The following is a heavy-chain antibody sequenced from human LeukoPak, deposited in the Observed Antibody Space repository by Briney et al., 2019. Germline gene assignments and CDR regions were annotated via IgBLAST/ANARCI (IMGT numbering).Heavy chain of an antibody. CDR3: ARDPPPPFWFGEVWGNCYYCYMDV. V-gene: IGHV1-18*01. CDR1: GYTFTSYG. J-gene: IGHJ6*03. Sequence: RASVKVSCKASGYTFTSYGISWVRQAPGQGLEWMGWISAYNGNTNYAQKLQGRVTMTTDTSTSTAYMGLRSLRSADTAVYYCARDPPPPFWFGEVWGNCYYCYMDVGGKGTTV. CDR2: ISAYNGNT. D-gene: IGHD3-10*01.